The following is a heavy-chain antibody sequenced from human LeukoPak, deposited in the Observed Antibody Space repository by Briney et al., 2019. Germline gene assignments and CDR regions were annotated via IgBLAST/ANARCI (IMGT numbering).Heavy chain of an antibody. V-gene: IGHV1-2*02. D-gene: IGHD3-16*01. CDR1: GYTFTGHY. J-gene: IGHJ4*02. CDR3: MREWGGDY. CDR2: INPNSGGT. Sequence: GASVKVSCKASGYTFTGHYMHCVRQAPGQGPEWMGWINPNSGGTNYAQKFQGRVTMTIDTSITTAYMELSRLRSDDAAVYYCMREWGGDYWGQGTLVTVSS.